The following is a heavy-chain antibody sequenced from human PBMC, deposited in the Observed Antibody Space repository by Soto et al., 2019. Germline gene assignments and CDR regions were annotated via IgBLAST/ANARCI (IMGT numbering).Heavy chain of an antibody. V-gene: IGHV3-7*01. CDR1: GFTVGIYW. J-gene: IGHJ4*02. CDR3: ASLGLDNWNFSPRPY. Sequence: GGAMMLSSSASGFTVGIYWRSSSVQAPGKGLEWVANIKQDGSEKYYVDSVKGRFTISRDNAKNSLYLQMNSLRAEDTAVYYFASLGLDNWNFSPRPYWGQGTLVTVSS. D-gene: IGHD1-7*01. CDR2: IKQDGSEK.